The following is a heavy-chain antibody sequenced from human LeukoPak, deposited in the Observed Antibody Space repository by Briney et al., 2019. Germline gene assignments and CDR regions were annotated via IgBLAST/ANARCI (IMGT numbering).Heavy chain of an antibody. V-gene: IGHV3-23*01. CDR3: ARGALRYSDY. CDR1: GFTFSSYA. J-gene: IGHJ4*02. D-gene: IGHD3-9*01. CDR2: ISGSGSNT. Sequence: PGGSLRLSCAASGFTFSSYAMSWVRQAPGKGLEWISGISGSGSNTYYADSVKGRFTISRDNAKNTLYLQMYSLRAEDTAVYYCARGALRYSDYWGQGTLVTVSS.